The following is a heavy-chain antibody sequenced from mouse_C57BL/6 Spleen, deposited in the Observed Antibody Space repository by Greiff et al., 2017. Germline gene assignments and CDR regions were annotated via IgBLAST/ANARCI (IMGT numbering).Heavy chain of an antibody. V-gene: IGHV1-15*01. CDR3: TKGGGVITTVVASDAMDY. Sequence: QVQLQQSGAELVRPGASVTLSCKASGYTFTDYEMHWVKQTPVHGLEWIGAIDPETGGTAYNQKFKGKAILTADKSSSTAYMELRSLTSEDSAVYYCTKGGGVITTVVASDAMDYWGQGTSVTVSS. J-gene: IGHJ4*01. CDR2: IDPETGGT. D-gene: IGHD1-1*01. CDR1: GYTFTDYE.